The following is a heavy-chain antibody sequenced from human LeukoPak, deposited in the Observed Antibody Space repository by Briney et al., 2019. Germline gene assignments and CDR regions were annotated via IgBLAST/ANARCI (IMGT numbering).Heavy chain of an antibody. CDR3: ARDSRSHYLHY. CDR1: GGTVSSNY. J-gene: IGHJ4*02. CDR2: ICSGGTT. V-gene: IGHV3-66*01. D-gene: IGHD6-6*01. Sequence: PGGSLRLSCAASGGTVSSNYINWVRQAPGKGLEWVSIICSGGTTYYADSVKGRFTVSKDNSMNTLYLQLNGLSAEDTALYYCARDSRSHYLHYWGQGTLVTVSS.